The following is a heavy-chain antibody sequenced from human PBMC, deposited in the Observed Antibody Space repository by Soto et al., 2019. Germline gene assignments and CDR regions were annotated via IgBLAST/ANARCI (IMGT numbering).Heavy chain of an antibody. J-gene: IGHJ3*02. V-gene: IGHV3-21*01. CDR2: ISSSSSYI. CDR3: ARGFEYSSSWFDAFDM. CDR1: GFTFSSYS. Sequence: GGSLRLSCAASGFTFSSYSMNWVRQAPGKGLEWVSSISSSSSYIYYADSVKGRFTISRDIAKNSLYLQMNSLRAEDTAVYYCARGFEYSSSWFDAFDMWDQGTMVTVSS. D-gene: IGHD6-13*01.